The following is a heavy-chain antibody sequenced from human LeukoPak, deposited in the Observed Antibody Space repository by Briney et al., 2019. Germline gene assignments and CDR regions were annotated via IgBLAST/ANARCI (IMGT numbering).Heavy chain of an antibody. J-gene: IGHJ5*02. D-gene: IGHD1-7*01. CDR2: INPNSGGT. Sequence: GASVKVSCKASGYTFTGYYMHWVRQAPGQGLEWMGWINPNSGGTNYAQKFQGRVTMTRDTSISTAYMELSRLRSDDTAVYYCAREELASGVNWFDPWGQETLVTVSS. V-gene: IGHV1-2*02. CDR1: GYTFTGYY. CDR3: AREELASGVNWFDP.